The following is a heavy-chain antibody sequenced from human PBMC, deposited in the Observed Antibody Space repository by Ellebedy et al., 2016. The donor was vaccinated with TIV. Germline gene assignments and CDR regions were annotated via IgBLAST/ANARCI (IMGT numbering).Heavy chain of an antibody. CDR2: IRGGGGTA. CDR1: GLSFFDAW. CDR3: AHIRGGVTGLDF. Sequence: PGGSLRLSCSISGLSFFDAWMSWVRQAPGKGLEWVGQIRGGGGTADHATAVKGRFTISRDDSIKKIYLQMDNLQTEDTGRYYCAHIRGGVTGLDFWGQGVQVTVSS. J-gene: IGHJ4*02. V-gene: IGHV3-15*05. D-gene: IGHD2-21*02.